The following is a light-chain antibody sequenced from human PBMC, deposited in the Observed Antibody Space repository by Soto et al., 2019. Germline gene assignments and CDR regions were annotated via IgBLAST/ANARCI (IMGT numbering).Light chain of an antibody. CDR3: SSFTSGSTL. J-gene: IGLJ1*01. Sequence: HSLLTQPASVSGSPGQSITISCTGTSSDVGGYNFVSWYQQHPGKAPKLMIYEVSNRPSGVSNRFSGSKSGNTASLTISGLQAEDEADYYCSSFTSGSTLFGTGTKVTVL. CDR2: EVS. CDR1: SSDVGGYNF. V-gene: IGLV2-14*01.